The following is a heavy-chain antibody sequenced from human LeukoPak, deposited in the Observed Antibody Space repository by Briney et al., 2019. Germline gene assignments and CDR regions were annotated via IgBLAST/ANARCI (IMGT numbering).Heavy chain of an antibody. Sequence: GGSLRLSCAASGFTFSSYAVSWVRQAPGKGLEWVSSSGSGGSTYYADSVKGRFTISRDNSKNTLYLQMNSLRAEDTAVYYCAKGYFDWLPYYFDYWGQGTLVTVSS. CDR1: GFTFSSYA. J-gene: IGHJ4*02. CDR2: SGSGGST. CDR3: AKGYFDWLPYYFDY. D-gene: IGHD3-9*01. V-gene: IGHV3-23*01.